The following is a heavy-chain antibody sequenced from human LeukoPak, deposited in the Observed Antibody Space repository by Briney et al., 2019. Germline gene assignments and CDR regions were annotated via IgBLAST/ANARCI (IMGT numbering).Heavy chain of an antibody. Sequence: PGGSLRLSCAASGFTFDDYTRHWVRQAPGKGLEWLSSINWNGGSTYFADSMKGRFTISRDNKKNSLYLQMNSLRIEDTALYFCAKEGRLAAAGTIQDWGRGTLVTVTS. CDR1: GFTFDDYT. CDR3: AKEGRLAAAGTIQD. CDR2: INWNGGST. J-gene: IGHJ4*02. V-gene: IGHV3-43*01. D-gene: IGHD6-13*01.